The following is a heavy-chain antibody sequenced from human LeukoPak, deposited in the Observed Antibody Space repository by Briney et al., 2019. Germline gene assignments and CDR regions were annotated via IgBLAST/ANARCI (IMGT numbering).Heavy chain of an antibody. J-gene: IGHJ6*02. CDR3: ARDSPYGSGSPPIYYYYGMDV. Sequence: ASVKVSCKASGYTFTSYGISWVRQAPGQGLEWMGWISAYNGNTNYAQKLQGRVTMTTDTSTSTAYLELRSLRSGDTAVYYCARDSPYGSGSPPIYYYYGMDVWGQGTTVTVSS. D-gene: IGHD3-10*01. CDR2: ISAYNGNT. CDR1: GYTFTSYG. V-gene: IGHV1-18*01.